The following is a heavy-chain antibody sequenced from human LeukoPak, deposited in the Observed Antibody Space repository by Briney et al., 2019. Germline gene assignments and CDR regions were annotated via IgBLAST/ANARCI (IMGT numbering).Heavy chain of an antibody. CDR3: ARGASGDYYDSSGYYYWFDP. CDR2: IYPGDSDT. J-gene: IGHJ5*02. D-gene: IGHD3-22*01. CDR1: GYSFTSYW. Sequence: GESLKISCKGSGYSFTSYWIGWVRQMLGKGLEWMGIIYPGDSDTRYSPSFQGQVTISADKSISTAYLQWSSLKASDTAMYYCARGASGDYYDSSGYYYWFDPWGQGTLVTVSS. V-gene: IGHV5-51*01.